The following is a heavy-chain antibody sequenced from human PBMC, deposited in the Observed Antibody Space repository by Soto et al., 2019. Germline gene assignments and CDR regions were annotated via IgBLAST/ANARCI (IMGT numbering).Heavy chain of an antibody. CDR3: ARGERKVNWRPYFDT. D-gene: IGHD1-26*01. J-gene: IGHJ5*02. CDR1: GDSLSLYY. V-gene: IGHV4-59*01. Sequence: SETLSLTCTVSGDSLSLYYWSWIRLSPGKGLEWIGYIYSTGSSNQNPSLRDRVAVSADASKNQFYLTLSSMTAADTAVYYCARGERKVNWRPYFDTWGQGIQVTVS. CDR2: IYSTGSS.